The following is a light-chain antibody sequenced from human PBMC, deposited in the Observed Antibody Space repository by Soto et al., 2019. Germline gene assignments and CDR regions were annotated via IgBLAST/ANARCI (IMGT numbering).Light chain of an antibody. CDR1: SSNVGSYNL. V-gene: IGLV2-23*01. Sequence: QSALTQPASVSGSPGQSITISCTGTSSNVGSYNLVSWYQQHPGEAPKLMIYEASKRPSGVSNRFSGSKSGNTASLTISGLQAEDEADYYCGSYAGSDNMIFGGGTKLTVL. CDR3: GSYAGSDNMI. CDR2: EAS. J-gene: IGLJ2*01.